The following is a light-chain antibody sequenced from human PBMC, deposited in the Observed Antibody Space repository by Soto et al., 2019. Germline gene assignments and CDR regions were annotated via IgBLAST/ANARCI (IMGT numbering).Light chain of an antibody. CDR2: AAS. Sequence: DIQMTQSPSSLSASVVYRVTITCRASQSISSYLNWYQQKPGKAPKPLIYAASSLQSGVPSRFSGSGSGTDFTLTISSLQPEDFATYYCQQSYSKPLTFGGGTKVDIK. J-gene: IGKJ4*01. V-gene: IGKV1-39*01. CDR3: QQSYSKPLT. CDR1: QSISSY.